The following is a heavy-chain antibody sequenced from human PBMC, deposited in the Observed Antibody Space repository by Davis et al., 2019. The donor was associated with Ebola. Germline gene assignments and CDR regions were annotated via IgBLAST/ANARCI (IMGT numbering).Heavy chain of an antibody. V-gene: IGHV1-2*04. CDR2: INPNSGGT. CDR3: ARGGILAAAGFDY. D-gene: IGHD6-13*01. J-gene: IGHJ4*02. Sequence: AASVKVSCKASGYTFTGYYMHWVRQAPGQGLEWMGWINPNSGGTNYAQKFQGWVTMTRDTSISTAYMELSRLRSDDTAVYYCARGGILAAAGFDYWGQGTLVTVSS. CDR1: GYTFTGYY.